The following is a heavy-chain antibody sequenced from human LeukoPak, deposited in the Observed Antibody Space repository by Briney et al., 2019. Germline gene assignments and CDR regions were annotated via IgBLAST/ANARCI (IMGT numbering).Heavy chain of an antibody. CDR3: ARNTAVATSRSWFDP. CDR1: GGSVTNYY. V-gene: IGHV4-59*08. CDR2: SDYSGSS. D-gene: IGHD6-19*01. Sequence: SETLSLTCTVSGGSVTNYYWSWIRQHPGKGLEWIGYSDYSGSSTYNPSLKSRVTMSVDTSKNQFPLRLSSVTAADTAVYYCARNTAVATSRSWFDPWGQGTLVTVSS. J-gene: IGHJ5*02.